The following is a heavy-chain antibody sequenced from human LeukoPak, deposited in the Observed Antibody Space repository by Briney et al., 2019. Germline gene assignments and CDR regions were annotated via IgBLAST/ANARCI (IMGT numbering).Heavy chain of an antibody. J-gene: IGHJ3*02. CDR1: GGSINNYY. V-gene: IGHV4-59*01. Sequence: SETLSLTCTVSGGSINNYYWSWIRQPPGKGLEWIGYIYYTGTTHYNPSLKSRVTISVDTSKNQFSLKLNSVTAADTAVYFCARDGGFTILGVLTEAFDIWGQGTMVSVSS. D-gene: IGHD3-3*01. CDR3: ARDGGFTILGVLTEAFDI. CDR2: IYYTGTT.